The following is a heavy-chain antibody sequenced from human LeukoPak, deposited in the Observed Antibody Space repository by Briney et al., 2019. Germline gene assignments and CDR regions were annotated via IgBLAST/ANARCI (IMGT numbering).Heavy chain of an antibody. J-gene: IGHJ4*02. D-gene: IGHD2-2*02. CDR3: AKSRSSSVSCYNY. V-gene: IGHV3-23*01. CDR2: ISGSGDST. Sequence: GGSLRLSWAASGFIFNNYAMNWVRKAPGKGLEWVSGISGSGDSTFYADSVKGRFTISRDNSKNTLDLQMNSLRAEDTAVYYCAKSRSSSVSCYNYWGQGTLVTVPS. CDR1: GFIFNNYA.